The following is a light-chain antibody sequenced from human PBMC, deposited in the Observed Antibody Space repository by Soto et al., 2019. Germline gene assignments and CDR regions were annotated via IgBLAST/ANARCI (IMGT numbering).Light chain of an antibody. Sequence: QSVLNQPASVSGAPGQSITISCTGTSSDVGGYNYVSWYQQHPGKAPKLMIYEVSNRPSGVSNRFSGYKSGNTASLTISGLQAEDEADYYCSSYTSSSTRVFGGGTKLTVL. CDR1: SSDVGGYNY. J-gene: IGLJ2*01. CDR3: SSYTSSSTRV. V-gene: IGLV2-14*01. CDR2: EVS.